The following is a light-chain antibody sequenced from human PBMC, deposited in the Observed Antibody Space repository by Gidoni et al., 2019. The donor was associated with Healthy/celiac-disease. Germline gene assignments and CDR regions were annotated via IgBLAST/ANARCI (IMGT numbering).Light chain of an antibody. J-gene: IGKJ4*01. CDR1: QSVSSY. Sequence: EIVLTQSPATLSLSPGERATLSCRASQSVSSYLAWYQQKPGQAPRLLIYDASNRATCIPARFSGSGSGTDFTLTISSLEPEDFAVYYCQQRSNWPPKLTFGGGTKVEIK. CDR3: QQRSNWPPKLT. CDR2: DAS. V-gene: IGKV3-11*01.